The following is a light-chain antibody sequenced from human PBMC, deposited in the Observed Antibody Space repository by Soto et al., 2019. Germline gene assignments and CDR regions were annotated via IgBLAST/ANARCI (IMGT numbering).Light chain of an antibody. Sequence: EIVMTQSPATLSVSPGERATLSCRASQSVSNNLAWYQQKPGQAPRLLIYLASTRATGIPARFSGSGSGTEFTLTISSLQSEDFAVYYCQQYNNWPPNTFGQGTRLEIK. V-gene: IGKV3-15*01. CDR1: QSVSNN. CDR2: LAS. J-gene: IGKJ5*01. CDR3: QQYNNWPPNT.